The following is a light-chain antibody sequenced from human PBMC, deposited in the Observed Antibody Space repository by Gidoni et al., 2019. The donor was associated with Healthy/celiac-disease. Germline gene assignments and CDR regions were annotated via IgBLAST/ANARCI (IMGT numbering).Light chain of an antibody. V-gene: IGKV3-20*01. CDR2: GAS. Sequence: YQQKPGQAPRLLIYGASSRATGLPDRFSGSGSGTDFTLTISRLEPEDFAVYYCQQYGSSRTFGQGTKVEIK. CDR3: QQYGSSRT. J-gene: IGKJ1*01.